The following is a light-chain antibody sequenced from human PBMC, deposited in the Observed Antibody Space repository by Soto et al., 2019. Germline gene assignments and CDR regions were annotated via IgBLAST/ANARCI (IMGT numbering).Light chain of an antibody. CDR1: QSVSSN. Sequence: EIVMTQSPPILSVSPGERATLSCRASQSVSSNLAWYQQKPGQAPRLLIYGVYTRAPGIPARFSGSGSGTEFTLTISSLQSEDFAVYYCQQYNNWPRTFGQGTKVDIK. J-gene: IGKJ1*01. CDR2: GVY. CDR3: QQYNNWPRT. V-gene: IGKV3D-15*01.